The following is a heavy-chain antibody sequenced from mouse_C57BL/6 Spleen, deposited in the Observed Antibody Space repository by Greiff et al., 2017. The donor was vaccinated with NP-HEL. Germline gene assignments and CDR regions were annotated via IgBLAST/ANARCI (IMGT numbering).Heavy chain of an antibody. CDR3: TFITTVVGFDY. Sequence: EVQLQQSGAELVRPGASVKLSCTASGFNIKDDYMHWVKQRPEQGLEWIGWIDPENGDTEYASKFQGKATITADTSSNTAYLQLSSLTSEDTAVYYCTFITTVVGFDYWGQGTTLTVSS. CDR2: IDPENGDT. J-gene: IGHJ2*01. CDR1: GFNIKDDY. D-gene: IGHD1-1*01. V-gene: IGHV14-4*01.